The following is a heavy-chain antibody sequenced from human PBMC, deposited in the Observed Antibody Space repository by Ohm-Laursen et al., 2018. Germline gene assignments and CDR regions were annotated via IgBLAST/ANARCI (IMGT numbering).Heavy chain of an antibody. J-gene: IGHJ6*02. D-gene: IGHD6-25*01. CDR3: AKDGGGSDYYGMDV. CDR1: GFTFDDYA. Sequence: SLRLSCAASGFTFDDYAMHWVRQAPGKGLEWVSGISWNSGSIGYADSVKGRFTISRDNAKNSLYLQMNSLRAEDTALYYCAKDGGGSDYYGMDVWGQGTTVTVSS. V-gene: IGHV3-9*01. CDR2: ISWNSGSI.